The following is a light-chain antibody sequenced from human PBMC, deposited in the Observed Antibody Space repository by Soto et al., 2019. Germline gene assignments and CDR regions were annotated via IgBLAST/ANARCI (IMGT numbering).Light chain of an antibody. CDR2: GIS. V-gene: IGKV2D-29*01. CDR1: QSLVYSDGKTY. CDR3: MHTVQFTWT. J-gene: IGKJ1*01. Sequence: DIVMTQTPLSLSVTPGQPASISCKSSQSLVYSDGKTYFYWYVVKPGQPPQLLIYGISNRLCGVPDRDSGSGSGTDFTLKISPVEDEDAGRDYCMHTVQFTWTFGQETKVPIK.